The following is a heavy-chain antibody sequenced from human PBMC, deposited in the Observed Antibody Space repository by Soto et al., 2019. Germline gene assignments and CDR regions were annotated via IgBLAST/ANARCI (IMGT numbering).Heavy chain of an antibody. V-gene: IGHV3-30-3*01. CDR1: GFTFSSYA. Sequence: SLRLSCAASGFTFSSYAMHWVRQAPGKGLEWVAVISYDGSNKYYADSVKGRFTISRDNSKNTLYLQMNSLRAEDTAVYYCARDAWALGYCSSTSCPQPPYFDYWGQGTLVTVSS. CDR2: ISYDGSNK. CDR3: ARDAWALGYCSSTSCPQPPYFDY. J-gene: IGHJ4*02. D-gene: IGHD2-2*01.